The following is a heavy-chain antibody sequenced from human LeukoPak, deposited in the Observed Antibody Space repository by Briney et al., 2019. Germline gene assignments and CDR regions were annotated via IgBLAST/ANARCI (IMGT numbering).Heavy chain of an antibody. CDR2: VNPSGGGT. J-gene: IGHJ3*02. D-gene: IGHD1-26*01. Sequence: ASVKVSCKASGYTFTDYYMHWVRQAPGQGLEWMGIVNPSGGGTRYAQRFQDRVTMTGDMSTSTVYMELSNLRSEDTAVFYCARRYSGNQGAAFDIWGQGTMVTVSS. CDR1: GYTFTDYY. CDR3: ARRYSGNQGAAFDI. V-gene: IGHV1-46*01.